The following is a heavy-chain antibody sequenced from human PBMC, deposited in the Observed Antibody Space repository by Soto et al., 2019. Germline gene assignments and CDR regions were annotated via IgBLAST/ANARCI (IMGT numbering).Heavy chain of an antibody. CDR1: GYNFARSS. D-gene: IGHD2-15*01. CDR3: APYSKYWKI. J-gene: IGHJ4*02. V-gene: IGHV5-51*01. CDR2: IYPGSSEI. Sequence: EVQLVQSGAEVKKPGESLKISCKASGYNFARSSIGWVRQMPGKGLEWVAIIYPGSSEITYSPSFQGQVTISADMSISTADLQWSSLKASDTAIYYCAPYSKYWKIWGQGTLVTVSS.